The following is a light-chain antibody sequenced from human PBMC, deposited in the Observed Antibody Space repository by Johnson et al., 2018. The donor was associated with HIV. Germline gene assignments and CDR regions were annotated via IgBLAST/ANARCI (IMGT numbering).Light chain of an antibody. Sequence: QSVLTQPPSVSAAPGQKVTISCSGSSSNIGNNYVSWYQQLPGTAPKLLIYDNNKRPSGIPDRFSGSKSGPSATLGITGLPTGDEADYYCGTWDSRLSAYVFGTGTKVIVL. J-gene: IGLJ1*01. V-gene: IGLV1-51*01. CDR2: DNN. CDR1: SSNIGNNY. CDR3: GTWDSRLSAYV.